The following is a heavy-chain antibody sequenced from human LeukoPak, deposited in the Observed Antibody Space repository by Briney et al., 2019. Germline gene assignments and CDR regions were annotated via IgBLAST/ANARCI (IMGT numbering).Heavy chain of an antibody. CDR1: GFTFSSYA. Sequence: GRSLRLSCAASGFTFSSYAMHWVRQAPGKGLEWVAVISYDGSNKYYADSVKGRFTISRDNSKNTLYLQMNSLRAADTAVYYCARGIAVAVTGFDYWGQGTLVTVSS. V-gene: IGHV3-30-3*01. CDR2: ISYDGSNK. D-gene: IGHD6-19*01. J-gene: IGHJ4*02. CDR3: ARGIAVAVTGFDY.